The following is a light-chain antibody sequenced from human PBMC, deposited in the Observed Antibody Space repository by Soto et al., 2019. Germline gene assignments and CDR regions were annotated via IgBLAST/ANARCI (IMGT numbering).Light chain of an antibody. CDR3: SSYTARSTWV. CDR2: EVS. CDR1: SSDVGGYNY. V-gene: IGLV2-14*01. Sequence: QYALTQPASVSGSPGQSITISCTGTSSDVGGYNYVSWYQQHPGTSPKLMIYEVSNRPSGVSNRFSGSKSGNTASLIISGLQAEDEGDYYCSSYTARSTWVFGGGTKVTVL. J-gene: IGLJ3*02.